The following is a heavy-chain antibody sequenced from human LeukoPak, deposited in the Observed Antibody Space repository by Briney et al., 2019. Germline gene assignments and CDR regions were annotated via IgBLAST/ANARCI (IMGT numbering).Heavy chain of an antibody. J-gene: IGHJ3*02. Sequence: QSGGSLRLSCAASGFTITAYAMSWVRQSPGKGLEWVSGIGITSEYIHYADSVKGRFTISRDNSKNTVYLEMSSLRAEDAAVYYCAKDPNGDYVGAFDTWGQGTMAIVSS. CDR3: AKDPNGDYVGAFDT. D-gene: IGHD4-17*01. CDR1: GFTITAYA. V-gene: IGHV3-23*01. CDR2: IGITSEYI.